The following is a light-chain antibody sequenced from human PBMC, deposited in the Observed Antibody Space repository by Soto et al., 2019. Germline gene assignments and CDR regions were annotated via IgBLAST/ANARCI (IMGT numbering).Light chain of an antibody. CDR1: QSVLYNSNSRNY. CDR2: WAS. J-gene: IGKJ1*01. CDR3: QQYYSIPWT. V-gene: IGKV4-1*01. Sequence: DIVMTQSPDSLAVSLGERATFNYKSNQSVLYNSNSRNYLAWHQQKPGQPPKLLIYWASTRESGVPDRFSGSGSATDFTLTISSLQAEDVAVYYCQQYYSIPWTFGQGTKVEIK.